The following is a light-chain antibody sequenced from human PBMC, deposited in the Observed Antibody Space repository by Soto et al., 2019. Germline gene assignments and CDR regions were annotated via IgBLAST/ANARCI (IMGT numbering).Light chain of an antibody. V-gene: IGKV1-27*01. CDR3: QKYNDAPPT. Sequence: DIQMTQSPSSLSPSVGDRVTITCRASQGISKYLAWYQQKPGKVPKLLIYAASTLQSGVPSRFSGSGSGTDFTLTISSLQPEDVATYYCQKYNDAPPTFGQGTKVEIK. CDR1: QGISKY. CDR2: AAS. J-gene: IGKJ1*01.